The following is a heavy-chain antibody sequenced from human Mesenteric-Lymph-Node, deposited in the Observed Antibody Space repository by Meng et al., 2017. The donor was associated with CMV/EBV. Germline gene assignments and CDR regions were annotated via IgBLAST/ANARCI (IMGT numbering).Heavy chain of an antibody. J-gene: IGHJ4*02. V-gene: IGHV3-7*01. CDR2: INEDGSEK. Sequence: GGSLRLSCAASGFTFSDYYMSWIRQAPGKGLEWVANINEDGSEKNYVDSVKGRFTISRDNAKKSLYLQMNSLRGEDTAVYYCARPVEGIRETLDYWGQGTLVTVSS. CDR3: ARPVEGIRETLDY. CDR1: GFTFSDYY. D-gene: IGHD4-23*01.